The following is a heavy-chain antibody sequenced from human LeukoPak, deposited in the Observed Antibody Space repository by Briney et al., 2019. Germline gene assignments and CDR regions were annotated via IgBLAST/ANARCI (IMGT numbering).Heavy chain of an antibody. CDR2: VNPNSGGT. CDR3: AREVVTAIHHYFDY. V-gene: IGHV1-2*06. CDR1: GYTFTGYY. J-gene: IGHJ4*02. Sequence: ASVKVSCKASGYTFTGYYIHWVRQAPGQGLEWMGRVNPNSGGTNYAQKFQGRVTMTRDTSISTAYMELSRLTSDDTAVYYCAREVVTAIHHYFDYWGQGTLVTVSS. D-gene: IGHD2-21*02.